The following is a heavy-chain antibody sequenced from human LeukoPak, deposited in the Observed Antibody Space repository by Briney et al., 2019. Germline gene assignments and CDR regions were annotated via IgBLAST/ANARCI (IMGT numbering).Heavy chain of an antibody. Sequence: GASVKVSCKASGYTFTSYDINWVRQATGQGLEWMGWMNPNSGNTGYAQKFQGRVTMTRNTSISTAYMKLSSLRSEDTAVYYCARGGDYYDSSGYPYWGQGTLVTVSS. D-gene: IGHD3-22*01. CDR1: GYTFTSYD. CDR2: MNPNSGNT. CDR3: ARGGDYYDSSGYPY. V-gene: IGHV1-8*01. J-gene: IGHJ4*02.